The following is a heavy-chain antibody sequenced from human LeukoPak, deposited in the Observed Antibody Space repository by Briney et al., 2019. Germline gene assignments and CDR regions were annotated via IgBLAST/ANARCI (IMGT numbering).Heavy chain of an antibody. CDR2: ISGSGGST. J-gene: IGHJ5*02. CDR3: ARHVLLWFGELFAWFDP. CDR1: GFTFSSYA. D-gene: IGHD3-10*01. Sequence: PGGSLRLSCAASGFTFSSYAMSWVRQAPGKGLEWVSAISGSGGSTYYADSVKGRFTISRDNSKNTLYLQMNSLRAEDTAVYYCARHVLLWFGELFAWFDPWGQGTPVTVSS. V-gene: IGHV3-23*01.